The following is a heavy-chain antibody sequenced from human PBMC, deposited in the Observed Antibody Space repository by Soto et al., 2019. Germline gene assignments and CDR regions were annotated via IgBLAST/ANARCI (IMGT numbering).Heavy chain of an antibody. CDR1: GYTFTSYG. D-gene: IGHD6-19*01. V-gene: IGHV1-18*01. CDR2: INTYNGNT. J-gene: IGHJ4*02. Sequence: QVQLVQSGAEVKKPGSSVNVSCKASGYTFTSYGINWVRQAPGQGLEWLGWINTYNGNTNYAQKHKGRVTMTTYASTSPAYMELRSLRSEYTDVYYWAVAVSGPRDYWGQGTLVTVSS. CDR3: AVAVSGPRDY.